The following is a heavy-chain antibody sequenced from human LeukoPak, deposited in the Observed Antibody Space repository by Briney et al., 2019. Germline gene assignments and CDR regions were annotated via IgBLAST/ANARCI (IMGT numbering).Heavy chain of an antibody. CDR3: AKAGSYDFWSGYYPDY. CDR2: ISGSGGST. CDR1: GFTFSSYA. J-gene: IGHJ4*02. V-gene: IGHV3-23*01. D-gene: IGHD3-3*01. Sequence: PGGSLRLSCAASGFTFSSYAMSWVRQAPGKGLEWVSAISGSGGSTYYADSVKGQFTVSRDNPKNTLYLQMNSLRAEDTAVYYCAKAGSYDFWSGYYPDYWGQGALVTVSS.